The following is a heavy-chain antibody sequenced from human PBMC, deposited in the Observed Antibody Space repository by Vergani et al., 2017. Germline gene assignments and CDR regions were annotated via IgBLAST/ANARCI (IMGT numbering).Heavy chain of an antibody. D-gene: IGHD3-9*01. CDR3: ARDRADYDILTGYLNYYYYYRDV. J-gene: IGHJ6*03. V-gene: IGHV1-69*01. Sequence: QVQLVQSGAEVKKPGSSVKVSCKASGGTFSSYAISWVRQAPGQGLEWMGGIIPIFGTANYAQKFQGRVTITADESTSTAYMELSSLRSEDTAVYYCARDRADYDILTGYLNYYYYYRDVWGKGTTVTVSS. CDR2: IIPIFGTA. CDR1: GGTFSSYA.